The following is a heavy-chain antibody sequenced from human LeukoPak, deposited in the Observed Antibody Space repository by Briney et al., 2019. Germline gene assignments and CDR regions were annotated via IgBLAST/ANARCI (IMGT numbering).Heavy chain of an antibody. Sequence: PGRSLRLSCVASGFTFSRYGMHWVRQAPGKGLEWVTVISSDGTNQYYADSVKGRFTISRDSFRNTLYLQMNSLRPEDTAVYYCAKDVGRDWIDFLGQGSLVTVSS. CDR2: ISSDGTNQ. V-gene: IGHV3-30*18. CDR1: GFTFSRYG. D-gene: IGHD2-15*01. CDR3: AKDVGRDWIDF. J-gene: IGHJ4*02.